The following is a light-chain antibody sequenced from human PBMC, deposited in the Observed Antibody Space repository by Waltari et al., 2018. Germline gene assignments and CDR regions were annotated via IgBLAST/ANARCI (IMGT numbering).Light chain of an antibody. V-gene: IGLV2-14*03. J-gene: IGLJ3*02. CDR1: SRYVGGFEY. CDR3: CSFSTTDTVV. Sequence: QSALTQPASVSGSPGQTTTISCTGTSRYVGGFEYVSWYQQHPGQAPKLILYEVGNRPSGVSPRFSGSKSGNTASLTISGLQAEDEAKYFCCSFSTTDTVVFGGGTTVTVL. CDR2: EVG.